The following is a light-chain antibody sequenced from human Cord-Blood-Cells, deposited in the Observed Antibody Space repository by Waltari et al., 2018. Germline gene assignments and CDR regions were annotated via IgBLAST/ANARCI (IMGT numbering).Light chain of an antibody. CDR3: QSYDSSRSRAV. Sequence: QSVLTQALSASGAARQTGTISCTRSSHHIGAGDDVRCYQQLPGKAPKLLIYGKSNRPSGVPDRFSGSKSGNTASLAITGAQAEDEADYYCQSYDSSRSRAVFGGGTKLTVL. V-gene: IGLV1-40*01. J-gene: IGLJ2*01. CDR2: GKS. CDR1: SHHIGAGDD.